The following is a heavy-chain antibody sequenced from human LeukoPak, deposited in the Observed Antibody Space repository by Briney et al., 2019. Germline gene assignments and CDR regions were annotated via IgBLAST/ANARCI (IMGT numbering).Heavy chain of an antibody. CDR2: IKSKTDGGTT. J-gene: IGHJ4*02. D-gene: IGHD3-22*01. V-gene: IGHV3-15*01. CDR3: TTPYYYDSSGQGPEFDY. Sequence: WIRQPPGKGLEWVGRIKSKTDGGTTDYAAPVKGRFTISRDDSKNTLYLQMNSLKTEDTAVYYCTTPYYYDSSGQGPEFDYWGQGTLVTVSS.